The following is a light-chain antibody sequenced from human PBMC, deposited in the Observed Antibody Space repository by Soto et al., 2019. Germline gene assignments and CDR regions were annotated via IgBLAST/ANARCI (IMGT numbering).Light chain of an antibody. CDR1: SSDVGGYNY. Sequence: QSALTQPRSVSGSPGQSVTISCTGTSSDVGGYNYVSWYQQHPGKAPKVMIYDVSERPSGVPDRFSGSKSGNTASLTISGLQAEDEADDNCCAYAGSPRYVLGTGIKVTVL. V-gene: IGLV2-11*01. CDR2: DVS. CDR3: CAYAGSPRYV. J-gene: IGLJ1*01.